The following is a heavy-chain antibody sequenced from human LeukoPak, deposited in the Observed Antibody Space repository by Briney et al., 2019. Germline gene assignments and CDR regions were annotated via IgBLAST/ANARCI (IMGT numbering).Heavy chain of an antibody. Sequence: ASVKVSCKASENTFTNYYMHWVRQAPGRGLEWLGLINPNGGRTGYAQNFQGRVTMTRDTSTTTVYLELSSLRSEDTAVYYCARDMSTRVTPISYAIDVWGQGTMVTVSS. CDR2: INPNGGRT. CDR1: ENTFTNYY. V-gene: IGHV1-46*01. D-gene: IGHD4-23*01. CDR3: ARDMSTRVTPISYAIDV. J-gene: IGHJ3*01.